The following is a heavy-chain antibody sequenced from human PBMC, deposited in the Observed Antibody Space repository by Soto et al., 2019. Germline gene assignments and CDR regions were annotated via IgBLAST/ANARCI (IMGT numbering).Heavy chain of an antibody. D-gene: IGHD5-18*01. CDR2: IYESGST. J-gene: IGHJ4*02. CDR3: ARGRGYSYGFLDY. V-gene: IGHV4-34*01. CDR1: GGSFSGYY. Sequence: SETLSLTCAVYGGSFSGYYWNWIRQPPGKGLEWIGEIYESGSTNYNPSLKSRVTISVDTSKNQFSLKLNSVTAADTAVYYCARGRGYSYGFLDYWGQGALVTVSS.